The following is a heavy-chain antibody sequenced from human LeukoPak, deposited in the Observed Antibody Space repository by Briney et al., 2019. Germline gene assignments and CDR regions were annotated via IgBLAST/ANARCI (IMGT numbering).Heavy chain of an antibody. V-gene: IGHV1-18*01. CDR2: TSAYNGNT. J-gene: IGHJ4*02. Sequence: ASVKVSCKASGYTFTSYGISWVRQAPGQGLEWMGWTSAYNGNTNYAQKLQGRVTMTTDTSTSTAYMELRILRSDDTAVYYCARDPKTADYGGNSWDYFDYWGQGTLVTVSS. CDR3: ARDPKTADYGGNSWDYFDY. D-gene: IGHD4-23*01. CDR1: GYTFTSYG.